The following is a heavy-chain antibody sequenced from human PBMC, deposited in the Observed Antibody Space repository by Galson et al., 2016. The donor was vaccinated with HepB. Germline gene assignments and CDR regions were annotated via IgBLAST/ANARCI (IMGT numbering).Heavy chain of an antibody. CDR3: PTDFYGAYDAFNI. CDR1: GFSFTNAW. Sequence: SLRLSCAASGFSFTNAWMTWVRQAPGKGLEWVGRIKTKTDGGTTDYAAPVKGRFTISRDDSKTTLYLQMNSLKTEDTAVYYCPTDFYGAYDAFNIWGQGTMVTVSS. CDR2: IKTKTDGGTT. V-gene: IGHV3-15*01. D-gene: IGHD4-17*01. J-gene: IGHJ3*02.